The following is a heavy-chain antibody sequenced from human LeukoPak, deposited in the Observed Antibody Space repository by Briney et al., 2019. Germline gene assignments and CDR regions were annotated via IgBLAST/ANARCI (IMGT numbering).Heavy chain of an antibody. CDR2: IYSGGST. D-gene: IGHD6-13*01. CDR3: ASSPAGTLASDLYYFDY. CDR1: GFTVSSNY. V-gene: IGHV3-66*01. Sequence: GGSLRLSCAASGFTVSSNYMSWVRQAPGKGLEWVSVIYSGGSTYYADSVKGRFTISRDNSKNTLYLQMNSLRAEDTAVYYCASSPAGTLASDLYYFDYWGQGTLVTVSS. J-gene: IGHJ4*02.